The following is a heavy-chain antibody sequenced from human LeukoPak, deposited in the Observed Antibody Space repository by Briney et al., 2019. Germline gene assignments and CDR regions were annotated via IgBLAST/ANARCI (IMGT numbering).Heavy chain of an antibody. J-gene: IGHJ4*02. CDR2: IYYSGST. CDR3: AGQNVPTPHDY. CDR1: GGSISSGDYY. Sequence: SETLSLTCTVSGGSISSGDYYWSWIRQPPGKGLEWIGYIYYSGSTYYNPSLKSRVTISVDTSKNQFSLKLSSVTAADTAVYYCAGQNVPTPHDYWGQGTQVTVSS. V-gene: IGHV4-30-4*08. D-gene: IGHD2-2*01.